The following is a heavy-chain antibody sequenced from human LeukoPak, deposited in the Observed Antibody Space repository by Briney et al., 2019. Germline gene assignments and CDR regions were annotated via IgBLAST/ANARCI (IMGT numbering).Heavy chain of an antibody. CDR2: INSDGSTT. Sequence: PGGSLRLSCAASGFTFSGYWMRWVRQALGKGLVWVSRINSDGSTTSYADSVKGRFTSSRDNAKNALYLQMNSLTAEDTAVYYCARDYNYGLDYWGQGTLVTVSS. D-gene: IGHD1-1*01. CDR3: ARDYNYGLDY. CDR1: GFTFSGYW. J-gene: IGHJ4*02. V-gene: IGHV3-74*01.